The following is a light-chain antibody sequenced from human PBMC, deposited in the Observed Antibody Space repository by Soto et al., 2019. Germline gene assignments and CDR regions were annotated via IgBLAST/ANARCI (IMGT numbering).Light chain of an antibody. CDR3: SSYTSSGTQV. CDR2: EVS. J-gene: IGLJ3*02. V-gene: IGLV2-14*01. CDR1: SSDVGGYKY. Sequence: QSVLTQPASVSGSPGQSITISCTGTSSDVGGYKYVSWYQHHPGKAPKLMIYEVSNRPSGVSNRFSGSKSGNTASLTISGLQAEDEADYYCSSYTSSGTQVFGGGTKVTVL.